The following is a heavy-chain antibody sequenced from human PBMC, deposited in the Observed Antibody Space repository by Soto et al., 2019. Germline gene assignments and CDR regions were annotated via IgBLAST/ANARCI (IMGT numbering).Heavy chain of an antibody. V-gene: IGHV4-61*01. D-gene: IGHD2-15*01. CDR1: GGSVSSGSYY. CDR3: AGGGGGYCSGGSCYGRDYYGMDV. CDR2: IYYSGST. J-gene: IGHJ6*02. Sequence: SETLSLTCTVSGGSVSSGSYYWSWIRQPPGKGLEWIGYIYYSGSTNYNPSLKSRVTISVDTSKNQFSLKLSSVTAADTAVYYCAGGGGGYCSGGSCYGRDYYGMDVWGQGTTVTVSS.